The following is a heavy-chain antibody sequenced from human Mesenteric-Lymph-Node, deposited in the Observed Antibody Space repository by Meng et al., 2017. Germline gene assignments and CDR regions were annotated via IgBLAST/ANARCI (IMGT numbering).Heavy chain of an antibody. V-gene: IGHV4-4*02. CDR3: TTLYGDSIS. D-gene: IGHD4-17*01. Sequence: QGRLTGRGQGMVKPSGPRSLTCDVSGGSIRKDKWWSWVRQAPGKGLEWIGEIYHSGRTNYNPSVKSRVSMSVDKSQNHFSLRLSSVTAADTAVYYCTTLYGDSISWGQGTLVTVSS. CDR2: IYHSGRT. J-gene: IGHJ4*02. CDR1: GGSIRKDKW.